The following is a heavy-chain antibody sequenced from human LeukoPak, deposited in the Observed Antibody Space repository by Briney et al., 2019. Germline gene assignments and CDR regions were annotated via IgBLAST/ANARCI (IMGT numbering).Heavy chain of an antibody. CDR3: ARYSQGYYYYMDV. J-gene: IGHJ6*03. CDR1: GGTFSSEA. D-gene: IGHD1-26*01. CDR2: IIPIFGRA. V-gene: IGHV1-69*05. Sequence: SVKVSCKASGGTFSSEAFIWVRQAPGQGLEWMGGIIPIFGRADYAQRFQDIVSITTDESTSTVYMELSSLRSEDTAVYYCARYSQGYYYYMDVWGKGTTVTVSS.